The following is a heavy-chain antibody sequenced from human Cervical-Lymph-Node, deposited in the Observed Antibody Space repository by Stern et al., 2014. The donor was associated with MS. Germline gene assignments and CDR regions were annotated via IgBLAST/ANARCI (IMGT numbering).Heavy chain of an antibody. V-gene: IGHV5-51*01. D-gene: IGHD6-13*01. CDR3: ARYISAAGTNYYYGMDV. CDR1: GYSFTSYW. CDR2: IYPGESDT. J-gene: IGHJ6*02. Sequence: EVQLVESGAEVKKPGESLQISCKGSGYSFTSYWNGWARQMPGKGLEWMGLIYPGESDTRYSPVFQGQVTISADKSISTAYLQWSSLKASDTAMYYCARYISAAGTNYYYGMDVWGQGTTVTVSS.